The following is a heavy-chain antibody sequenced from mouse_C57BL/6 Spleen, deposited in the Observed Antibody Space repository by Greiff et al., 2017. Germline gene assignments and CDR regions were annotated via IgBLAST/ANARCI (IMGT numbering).Heavy chain of an antibody. D-gene: IGHD1-1*01. CDR1: GYTFTSYT. Sequence: VKLVESGAELARPGASVKMSCKASGYTFTSYTMHWVKQRPGQGLEWIGYINPSSGYTKYNQKFKDKATLTADKSSSTAYMQLSSLTSEDSAVYYCARHYYGSSYYFDYWGQGTTLTVSS. CDR3: ARHYYGSSYYFDY. CDR2: INPSSGYT. V-gene: IGHV1-4*01. J-gene: IGHJ2*01.